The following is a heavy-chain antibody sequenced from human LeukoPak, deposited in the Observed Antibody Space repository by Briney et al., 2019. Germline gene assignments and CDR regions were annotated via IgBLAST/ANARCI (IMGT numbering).Heavy chain of an antibody. CDR2: ISGSSGYST. J-gene: IGHJ4*02. V-gene: IGHV3-23*01. CDR3: AGGTDFWSGYSFDS. D-gene: IGHD3-3*01. CDR1: GFTFSSYA. Sequence: GGSLRLSCAASGFTFSSYAMSWVRQAPGKGLEWVSGISGSSGYSTYYADSVKGRFTISRDNSKNTLYLQMNSLRAEDTAVYYCAGGTDFWSGYSFDSWGQGTLVTVSS.